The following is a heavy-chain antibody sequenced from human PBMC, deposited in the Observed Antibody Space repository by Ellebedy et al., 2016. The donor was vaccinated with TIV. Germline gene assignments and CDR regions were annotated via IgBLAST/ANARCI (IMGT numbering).Heavy chain of an antibody. V-gene: IGHV3-48*01. CDR3: AIVGLTLLTWAFDI. D-gene: IGHD2-15*01. J-gene: IGHJ3*02. CDR1: GFTFSSYS. Sequence: PGGSLRLSCAASGFTFSSYSMNWVRQAPGKGLEWVSYISSSSSTIYYADSVKGRFTISRDNSKNTLYLQMNRLRAEDTAVYYCAIVGLTLLTWAFDIWGQGTMVTVSS. CDR2: ISSSSSTI.